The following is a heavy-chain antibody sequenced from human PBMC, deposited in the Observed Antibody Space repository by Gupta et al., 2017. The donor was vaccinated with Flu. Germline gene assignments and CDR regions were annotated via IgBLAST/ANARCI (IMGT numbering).Heavy chain of an antibody. CDR3: ARAQGSYLPDADAFDV. CDR2: ISPIFGTV. Sequence: WVRQAPGQGLEWMGGISPIFGTVNYAQKFQGRVTITAEASTTTVSMELNSLRSDDTAVYYCARAQGSYLPDADAFDVWGQGTMVTVSS. D-gene: IGHD3-16*02. J-gene: IGHJ3*01. V-gene: IGHV1-69*01.